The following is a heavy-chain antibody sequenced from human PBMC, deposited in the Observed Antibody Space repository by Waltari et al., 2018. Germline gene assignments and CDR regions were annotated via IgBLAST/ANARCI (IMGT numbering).Heavy chain of an antibody. J-gene: IGHJ3*02. D-gene: IGHD3-16*01. CDR1: GGSISRGSYY. CDR3: ARDLGQPDRNAFDI. Sequence: QVQLQESVPGLVKPSQTLSLTCTVCGGSISRGSYYWGWIRQPAGKGLEWIGRIYTSGSTNYNPSLKSRVTISVDTSKNQFSLKLSSVTAADTAVYYCARDLGQPDRNAFDIWGQGTMVTVS. V-gene: IGHV4-61*02. CDR2: IYTSGST.